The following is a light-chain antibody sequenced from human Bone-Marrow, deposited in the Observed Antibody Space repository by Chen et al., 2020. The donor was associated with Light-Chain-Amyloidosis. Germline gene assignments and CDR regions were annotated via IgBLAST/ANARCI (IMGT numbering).Light chain of an antibody. J-gene: IGLJ2*01. CDR1: RSNIGSSF. CDR3: ASWDDSLSGLL. CDR2: RNE. V-gene: IGLV1-47*01. Sequence: QSVLTQPPSASGTPGQSVTISCSGSRSNIGSSFVSWYHQLPGMAPKLLIYRNERRPSGVPDRFSGSRSGTSASLAISGLRSEDEADYYCASWDDSLSGLLFGGGTKLTVL.